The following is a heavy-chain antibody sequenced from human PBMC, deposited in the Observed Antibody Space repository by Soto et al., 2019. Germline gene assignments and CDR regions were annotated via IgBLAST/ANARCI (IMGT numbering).Heavy chain of an antibody. CDR2: VYYTGST. D-gene: IGHD6-19*01. V-gene: IGHV4-59*01. CDR1: GCSIRGSY. Sequence: SESLSLTCRVSGCSIRGSYWSWIRQSPGKGLEWLGYVYYTGSTNYSPSLRSRVSISVDTSKNEFSLRLSSVTAADTAVYFCARSVAVPGAHIDYWGQGTQVTVYS. J-gene: IGHJ4*02. CDR3: ARSVAVPGAHIDY.